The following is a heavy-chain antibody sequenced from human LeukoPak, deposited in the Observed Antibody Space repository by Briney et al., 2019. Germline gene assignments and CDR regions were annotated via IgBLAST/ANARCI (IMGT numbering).Heavy chain of an antibody. V-gene: IGHV4-38-2*01. CDR2: IYHSGST. J-gene: IGHJ4*02. CDR3: ARLGLRSEG. D-gene: IGHD5-12*01. Sequence: PSETLSLTCAVSGYSISSGYYWGWIRQPPGKGLEWIGSIYHSGSTYYNPSLKSRVTISVDTSKNQFSLKLRSVTAADTAVYYCARLGLRSEGWGQGTLVTVSS. CDR1: GYSISSGYY.